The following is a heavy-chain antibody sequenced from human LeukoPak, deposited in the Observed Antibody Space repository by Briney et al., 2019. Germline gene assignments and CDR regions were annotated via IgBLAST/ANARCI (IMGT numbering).Heavy chain of an antibody. J-gene: IGHJ5*02. CDR1: GGSISTSSYY. V-gene: IGHV4-39*01. Sequence: SETLSLTCTVSGGSISTSSYYWGWIRQPPGKGLEWIGSIYYSGSTYYNPSLKSRVTISVDTSKNQFSLKLSSVTAADTAVYYCAGHYSSSGDWFDPWGQGTLVTVSS. CDR2: IYYSGST. CDR3: AGHYSSSGDWFDP. D-gene: IGHD6-13*01.